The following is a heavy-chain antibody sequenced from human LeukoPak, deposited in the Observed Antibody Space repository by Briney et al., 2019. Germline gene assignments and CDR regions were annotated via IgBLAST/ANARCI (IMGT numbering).Heavy chain of an antibody. D-gene: IGHD3-10*01. V-gene: IGHV3-33*01. CDR1: GFTFSSYG. J-gene: IGHJ5*02. Sequence: PGGSLRLSCAASGFTFSSYGMHWVRQAPGKGLEWVAVIWYDGSNKYYADSVKGRFTISRDNSKNTLYLQMNSLRAEDTAVYYCATTIVGTSMVRGFIPQWYNCFDPWGQGTLVTVSS. CDR2: IWYDGSNK. CDR3: ATTIVGTSMVRGFIPQWYNCFDP.